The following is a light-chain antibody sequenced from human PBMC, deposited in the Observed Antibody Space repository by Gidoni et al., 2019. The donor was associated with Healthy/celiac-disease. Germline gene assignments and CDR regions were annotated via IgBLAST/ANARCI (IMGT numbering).Light chain of an antibody. CDR2: GAS. Sequence: DIQLPQSPSSLSASVGDRVTIPCRASQSISSYLNWYQQKPGKAPELLIYGASRLQRGVPSRVSGSGSGTEFTLTISSLQPEDFATYYCQQRYSTLRTFGGXTKVEIK. CDR3: QQRYSTLRT. J-gene: IGKJ4*01. CDR1: QSISSY. V-gene: IGKV1-39*01.